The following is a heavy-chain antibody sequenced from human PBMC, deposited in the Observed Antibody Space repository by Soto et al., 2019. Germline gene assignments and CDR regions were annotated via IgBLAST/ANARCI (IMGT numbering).Heavy chain of an antibody. Sequence: ASETLSLTCTVSGGSISSYYWSWIRQPPGKGLEWIGYIYYSGITNYNPSLKSRVTISVDTSKNQFSLKLSSVTAADTAVYYCASGYYYGSGSYYSDIDYWGQGTLVTVSS. D-gene: IGHD3-10*01. CDR1: GGSISSYY. CDR3: ASGYYYGSGSYYSDIDY. V-gene: IGHV4-59*01. CDR2: IYYSGIT. J-gene: IGHJ4*02.